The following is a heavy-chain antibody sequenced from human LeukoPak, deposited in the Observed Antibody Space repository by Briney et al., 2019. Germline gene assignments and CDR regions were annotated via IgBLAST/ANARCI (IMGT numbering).Heavy chain of an antibody. J-gene: IGHJ6*03. CDR3: ARVPYSTRLYYMDV. CDR2: IFYSGST. Sequence: SETLSLTCTVSSGSITSGSHYWGWIRQPPGKGLEWIGSIFYSGSTYYNLSLKSRVTMSVDTFKNQFSLKLTSVTAADTAVYYCARVPYSTRLYYMDVWGKGTTVTVSS. CDR1: SGSITSGSHY. V-gene: IGHV4-39*07. D-gene: IGHD6-13*01.